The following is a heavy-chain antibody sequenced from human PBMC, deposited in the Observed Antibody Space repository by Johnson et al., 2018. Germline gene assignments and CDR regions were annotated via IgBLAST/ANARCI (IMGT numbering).Heavy chain of an antibody. D-gene: IGHD1-26*01. CDR2: ISSNGGST. J-gene: IGHJ3*02. Sequence: VQLVQSGGGLVQPGGSLRLSCAASGFTFSSYAMHWVRQAPGKGLEYVSAISSNGGSTYYANSVKGRFTISRDNSKNTLYLQMGSLRAEDMAVYYCAGVGWEGAFDIGGQGTMVTVSS. CDR3: AGVGWEGAFDI. V-gene: IGHV3-64*01. CDR1: GFTFSSYA.